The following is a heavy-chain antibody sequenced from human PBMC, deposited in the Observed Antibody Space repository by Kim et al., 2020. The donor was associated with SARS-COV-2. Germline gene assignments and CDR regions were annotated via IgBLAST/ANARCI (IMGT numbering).Heavy chain of an antibody. CDR3: AKGGGVTMFRGDTDNWFGP. V-gene: IGHV3-30*18. CDR1: GFRFSAFG. J-gene: IGHJ5*02. D-gene: IGHD3-10*01. CDR2: ISFDGKVT. Sequence: GGSLRLSCAASGFRFSAFGMHWVRQAPGKGLEWLAVISFDGKVTYYADSVMGRISVSRDNSRSTLYLQVNSLRPEDTAVYFCAKGGGVTMFRGDTDNWFGPWGQGTLVPVSS.